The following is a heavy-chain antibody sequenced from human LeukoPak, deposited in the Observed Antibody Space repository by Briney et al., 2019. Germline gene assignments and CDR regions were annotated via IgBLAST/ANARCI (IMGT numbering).Heavy chain of an antibody. D-gene: IGHD6-13*01. CDR3: ARGIWTSHTVGYYFDN. V-gene: IGHV1-3*01. Sequence: ASVKVSCKTSGYTFTSHYMHWVRQAPGQRLEWMGWINAGNGNTKYSQTFQDRVTITRDASASTAYMELSSLRSDDMAVYYCARGIWTSHTVGYYFDNWGQGTLVTVSS. CDR2: INAGNGNT. J-gene: IGHJ4*02. CDR1: GYTFTSHY.